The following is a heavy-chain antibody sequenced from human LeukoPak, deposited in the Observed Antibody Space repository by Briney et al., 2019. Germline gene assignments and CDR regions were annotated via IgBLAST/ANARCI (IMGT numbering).Heavy chain of an antibody. D-gene: IGHD1-26*01. V-gene: IGHV3-74*01. J-gene: IGHJ4*02. Sequence: GGSLRLSCAASGFTFSSYWMHWVRQAPGKGLVWVSRIYSDGSSTNYADSVKGRFTISRDNSKNTLYLQMNSLRPEDTAMYYCAKAFGWELTDSVDYWGQGTLVTVSS. CDR2: IYSDGSST. CDR1: GFTFSSYW. CDR3: AKAFGWELTDSVDY.